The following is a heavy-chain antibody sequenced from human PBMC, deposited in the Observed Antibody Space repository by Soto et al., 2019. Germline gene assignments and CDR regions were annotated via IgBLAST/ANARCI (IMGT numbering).Heavy chain of an antibody. CDR3: AGRRYIYRQPNFDS. J-gene: IGHJ4*02. V-gene: IGHV4-34*01. Sequence: QVRLQQWGAGLLKPSETLSLTCAVYGGSFSDYYWNWIRQPPGKGLEWNGEINHSGNTNYNPSLKSRVPISVDTYKFQFSLYLSSVTAAATAVYYCAGRRYIYRQPNFDSWDQGTLVTVSS. D-gene: IGHD5-18*01. CDR2: INHSGNT. CDR1: GGSFSDYY.